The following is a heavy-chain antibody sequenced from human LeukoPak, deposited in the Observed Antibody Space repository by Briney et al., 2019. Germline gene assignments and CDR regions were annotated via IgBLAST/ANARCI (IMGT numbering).Heavy chain of an antibody. D-gene: IGHD5-12*01. J-gene: IGHJ5*02. CDR1: GGSISSYY. CDR3: ARHGGYSGYVSSDWFDP. V-gene: IGHV4-34*01. CDR2: INHSGST. Sequence: SETLSLTCTVSGGSISSYYWSWIRQPPGKGLEWIGEINHSGSTNYNPSLKSRVTISVDTSKNQFSLKLSSVTAADTAVYYCARHGGYSGYVSSDWFDPWGQGTLVTVSS.